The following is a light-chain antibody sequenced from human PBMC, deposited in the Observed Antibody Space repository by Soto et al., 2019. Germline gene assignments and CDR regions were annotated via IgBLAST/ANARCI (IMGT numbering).Light chain of an antibody. CDR2: GAS. V-gene: IGKV3-20*01. CDR1: QSVTSSY. J-gene: IGKJ1*01. CDR3: QQYGYSST. Sequence: EIVLTQSPGTLSLSPGERATLSCRASQSVTSSYLAWYQQRPGQAPRLLIYGASSRATGTPDRFIGSGSGTAFTLTISRLEPEDFAVYYCQQYGYSSTFGQGTKVEIK.